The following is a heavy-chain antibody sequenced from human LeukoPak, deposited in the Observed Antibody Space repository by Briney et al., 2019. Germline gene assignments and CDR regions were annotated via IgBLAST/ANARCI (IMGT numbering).Heavy chain of an antibody. J-gene: IGHJ4*02. Sequence: GASVKVSCKASGGTFSSYAISWVRQAPGQGLEWMGRIIPILGIANYAQKFQGRVTITADKSTSTAYMELSSLGSEDTAVYYCARSLDTAMADFDYWGQGTLVTVSS. D-gene: IGHD5-18*01. CDR3: ARSLDTAMADFDY. CDR1: GGTFSSYA. CDR2: IIPILGIA. V-gene: IGHV1-69*04.